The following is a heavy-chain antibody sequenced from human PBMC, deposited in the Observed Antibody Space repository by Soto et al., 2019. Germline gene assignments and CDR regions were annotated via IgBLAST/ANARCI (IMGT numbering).Heavy chain of an antibody. CDR2: ISGSGGST. CDR1: GFTCSSYS. CDR3: AKHGDYRPRYFDY. Sequence: PGGSLRLSCAASGFTCSSYSMNWVRQAPGKGLEWVSAISGSGGSTYYADSVKGRFTISRDNSKNTLYLQMNSLRAEDTAVYYCAKHGDYRPRYFDYWGQGTLVTVSS. V-gene: IGHV3-23*01. J-gene: IGHJ4*03. D-gene: IGHD4-17*01.